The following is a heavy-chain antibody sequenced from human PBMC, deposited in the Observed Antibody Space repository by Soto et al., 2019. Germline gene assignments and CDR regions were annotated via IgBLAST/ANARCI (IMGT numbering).Heavy chain of an antibody. Sequence: PGGSLRLSCAASGFTFSSYAMHWVRQAPGKGLEWVAVISYDGSNKYYADSVKGRFTISRDNSKNTLYLQMNSLRAEDTAVYYCARVLSRGYSGYDVYYYYGMDVWGQGTTVNVSS. CDR1: GFTFSSYA. CDR3: ARVLSRGYSGYDVYYYYGMDV. V-gene: IGHV3-30-3*01. J-gene: IGHJ6*02. CDR2: ISYDGSNK. D-gene: IGHD5-12*01.